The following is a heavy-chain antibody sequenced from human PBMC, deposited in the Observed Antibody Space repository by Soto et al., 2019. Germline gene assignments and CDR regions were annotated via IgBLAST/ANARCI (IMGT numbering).Heavy chain of an antibody. D-gene: IGHD1-26*01. CDR3: ARGYSPALGAPWARVNWFDP. CDR1: GGSMSNYY. J-gene: IGHJ5*02. Sequence: SATLSLPFTVSGGSMSNYYWSWIRQPPGKGLEWIGYIYYIGSTNYNPSLKSRVTMSVDTSRNKLSLNLTSVTAADTAVYYCARGYSPALGAPWARVNWFDPWGQGTLVTVSS. CDR2: IYYIGST. V-gene: IGHV4-59*01.